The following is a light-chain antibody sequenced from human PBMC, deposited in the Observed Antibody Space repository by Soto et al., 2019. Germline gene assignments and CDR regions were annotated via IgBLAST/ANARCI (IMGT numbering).Light chain of an antibody. CDR1: QSVSASH. CDR3: QQYAYWPIT. V-gene: IGKV3-20*01. CDR2: GPS. J-gene: IGKJ5*01. Sequence: EIVLTQSPCTLSLSPGERATLSGRTSQSVSASHIAWYQQKPGQAPRLLIYGPSNRATGIPDRFSGSGSGTDFSLTISRLEPEDFAVYCCQQYAYWPITFCQGTRLEI.